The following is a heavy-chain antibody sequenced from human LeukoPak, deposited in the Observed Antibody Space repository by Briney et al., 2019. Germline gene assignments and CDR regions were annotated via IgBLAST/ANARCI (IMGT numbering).Heavy chain of an antibody. V-gene: IGHV1-46*01. J-gene: IGHJ6*02. CDR3: ARDSHPPGGADLWSGYYQNYYYYYGMDV. CDR2: INPSGGST. D-gene: IGHD3-3*01. CDR1: GYTFTSYY. Sequence: GASVKVSCKASGYTFTSYYMHWVRQAPGQGLEWMGIINPSGGSTSYAQKFQGRVTMTRDTSTSTVYMELSSLRSEDTAVYYCARDSHPPGGADLWSGYYQNYYYYYGMDVWGQGTTVTVSS.